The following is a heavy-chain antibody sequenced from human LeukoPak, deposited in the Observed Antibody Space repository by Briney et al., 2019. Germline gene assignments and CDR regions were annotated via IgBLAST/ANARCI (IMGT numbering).Heavy chain of an antibody. CDR1: GFTFSSYA. V-gene: IGHV3-23*01. Sequence: GGSLRLSCAASGFTFSSYAMSWVRQAPGKGLEWVSTISGSDGSTYYADSVKGRFTISRDNSKNTLYLQMNSLRAEDTAVYYCAKDQYDFWSGYSGSYFDYWGQGTLVTVSS. J-gene: IGHJ4*02. CDR3: AKDQYDFWSGYSGSYFDY. D-gene: IGHD3-3*01. CDR2: ISGSDGST.